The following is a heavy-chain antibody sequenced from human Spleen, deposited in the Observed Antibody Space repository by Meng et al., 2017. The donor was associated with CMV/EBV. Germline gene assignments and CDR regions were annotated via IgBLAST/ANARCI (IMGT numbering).Heavy chain of an antibody. J-gene: IGHJ4*02. CDR3: ASDSEMARFDY. CDR1: GGTFSSYA. V-gene: IGHV1-69*05. CDR2: IIPIFGTA. D-gene: IGHD5-24*01. Sequence: SYKASGGTFSSYAISWVRQAPGQGLEWMGGIIPIFGTANYAQKFQGRVTITTDESTSTAYMELSSLRSEDTAVYYCASDSEMARFDYWGQGTLVTVSS.